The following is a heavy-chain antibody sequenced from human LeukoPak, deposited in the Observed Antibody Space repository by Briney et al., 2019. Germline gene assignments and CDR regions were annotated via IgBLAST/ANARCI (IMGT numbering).Heavy chain of an antibody. J-gene: IGHJ6*02. V-gene: IGHV1-3*01. Sequence: ASVKVSCKASGYTFTSYAVRWVRQAPGQRPEWMGWVDAGSGNTGCSQEFQGRVTITRDTSASTAYMELSSLTSEDTAVYYCARRGVTTQYSFYAMAVWGQGTTVTVSS. CDR1: GYTFTSYA. CDR2: VDAGSGNT. CDR3: ARRGVTTQYSFYAMAV. D-gene: IGHD2-21*02.